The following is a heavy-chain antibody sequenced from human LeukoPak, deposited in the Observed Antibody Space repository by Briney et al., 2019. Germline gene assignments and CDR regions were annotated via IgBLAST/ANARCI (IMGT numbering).Heavy chain of an antibody. CDR3: AKDLAYRRYYFDY. V-gene: IGHV3-23*01. J-gene: IGHJ4*02. D-gene: IGHD5-18*01. Sequence: GGSLRLSCAASGFTFSSYAMSWVRQAPGKGLEWVSAISGSGGSTYYAGSVKGRFTISRDNSKNTLCLQMNSLRAEDTAVYYCAKDLAYRRYYFDYWGQGTLVTVSS. CDR1: GFTFSSYA. CDR2: ISGSGGST.